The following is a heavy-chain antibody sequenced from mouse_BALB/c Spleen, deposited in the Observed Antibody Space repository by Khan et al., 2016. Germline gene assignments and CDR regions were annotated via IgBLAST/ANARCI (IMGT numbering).Heavy chain of an antibody. V-gene: IGHV6-6*02. Sequence: EVKLEESGGGLVQPGGSMKLSCVASGFTFSNYWMNWVRQSPEKGLEWVAEIRLKSNNYATHYAESVKGRFTISRDDSKSSVYLQMNNLRAEDTGIYYCTKAHYSFAYWGQGTLGTGSA. CDR3: TKAHYSFAY. CDR1: GFTFSNYW. CDR2: IRLKSNNYAT. J-gene: IGHJ3*01. D-gene: IGHD1-2*01.